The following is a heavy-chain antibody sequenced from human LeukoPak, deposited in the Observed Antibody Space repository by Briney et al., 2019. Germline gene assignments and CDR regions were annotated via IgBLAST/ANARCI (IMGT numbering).Heavy chain of an antibody. CDR1: GGSISSSRYY. J-gene: IGHJ3*02. CDR3: ARRPGNAFDI. D-gene: IGHD3-10*01. V-gene: IGHV4-39*01. CDR2: INYSGST. Sequence: SETLSLTCTVSGGSISSSRYYWGWIRQPPGKGLEWIGSINYSGSTYYNPSLKSRVTIFVDTAKNQYSLKLSSVTAADTAVYYCARRPGNAFDIWGQGTMVTVSS.